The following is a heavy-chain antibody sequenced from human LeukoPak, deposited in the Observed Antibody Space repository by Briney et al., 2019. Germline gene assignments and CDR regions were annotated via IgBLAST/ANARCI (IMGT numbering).Heavy chain of an antibody. CDR3: AKGEPYYYDSSGYTPFDY. D-gene: IGHD3-22*01. CDR2: IRYDGSNK. CDR1: GFTFSSYG. J-gene: IGHJ4*02. Sequence: GGSLRLSCAASGFTFSSYGMHWVRQAPGKGLEWEAFIRYDGSNKYYADSVKGRFTISRDNSKNTLYLQMNSLRAEDTAVYYCAKGEPYYYDSSGYTPFDYWGQGTLVTVSS. V-gene: IGHV3-30*02.